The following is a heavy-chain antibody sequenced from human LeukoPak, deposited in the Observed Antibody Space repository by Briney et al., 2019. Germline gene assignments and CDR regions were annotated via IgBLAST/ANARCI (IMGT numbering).Heavy chain of an antibody. CDR1: GDSVSRSDSY. CDR2: IYYSGRT. J-gene: IGHJ4*02. CDR3: GRGGGGSYLEYSFDY. V-gene: IGHV4-39*07. D-gene: IGHD2-15*01. Sequence: SETLSLTCSVSGDSVSRSDSYWDWIRQPPGKGLEWIGTIYYSGRTYYSPSLKSRVTISVDTSKNQFSLKLSSVTAADTAVYYCGRGGGGSYLEYSFDYWGQGTLVTVSS.